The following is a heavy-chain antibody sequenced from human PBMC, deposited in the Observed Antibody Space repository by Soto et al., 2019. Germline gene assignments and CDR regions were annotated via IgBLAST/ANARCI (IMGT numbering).Heavy chain of an antibody. CDR3: ARHSYDFWTIDYYYYGMDV. Sequence: GESMKICCKGAGYSFTSYWIGWVRQMPGKGLEWMGIIYPGDSDTRYSPSFQGQVTISADKSISTAYLQWSSLKASDTAMYYCARHSYDFWTIDYYYYGMDVWGQGTTVTVSS. D-gene: IGHD3-3*01. J-gene: IGHJ6*02. V-gene: IGHV5-51*01. CDR2: IYPGDSDT. CDR1: GYSFTSYW.